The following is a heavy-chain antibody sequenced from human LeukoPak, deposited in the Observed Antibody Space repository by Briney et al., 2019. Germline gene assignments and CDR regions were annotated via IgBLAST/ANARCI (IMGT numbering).Heavy chain of an antibody. CDR2: IINDGSRT. CDR1: GFTFSSYW. D-gene: IGHD5-24*01. Sequence: PGGSLPLPCAASGFTFSSYWMHWVRQAPGKGLVWVSHIINDGSRTSYADSVKGRFTISRDNAKNTVYLQMNSLRAEDTAVYYCARSDGGFDYWGQGTVIMVS. CDR3: ARSDGGFDY. J-gene: IGHJ4*02. V-gene: IGHV3-74*01.